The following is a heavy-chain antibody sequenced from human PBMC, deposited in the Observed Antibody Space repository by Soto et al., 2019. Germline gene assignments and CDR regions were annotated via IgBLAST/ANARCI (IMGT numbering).Heavy chain of an antibody. D-gene: IGHD3-16*02. CDR3: ASLKRAYYYYYMDV. J-gene: IGHJ6*03. CDR1: GFTFSSYW. CDR2: IKQDGSEK. Sequence: PGGSLRLSCAASGFTFSSYWMSWVRQAPGKGLEWVANIKQDGSEKYYVDSVKGRFTISRDNAKNSLYLQMNSLRAEDTAMYYCASLKRAYYYYYMDVWGKGTTVTVSS. V-gene: IGHV3-7*01.